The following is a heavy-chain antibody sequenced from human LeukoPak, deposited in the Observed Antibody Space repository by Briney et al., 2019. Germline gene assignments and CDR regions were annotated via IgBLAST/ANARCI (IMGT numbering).Heavy chain of an antibody. J-gene: IGHJ3*02. CDR3: AKALGGIGNGFHI. CDR2: INSDGSST. Sequence: QPGGSLRLSCAASGFTFSSYWMHWVRQAPGKGLMWVSRINSDGSSTSYADSVKGRFTISRDNAKNTLCLQMNSLRADDTAVYYCAKALGGIGNGFHIWGQGTMVTVSS. CDR1: GFTFSSYW. V-gene: IGHV3-74*01. D-gene: IGHD6-13*01.